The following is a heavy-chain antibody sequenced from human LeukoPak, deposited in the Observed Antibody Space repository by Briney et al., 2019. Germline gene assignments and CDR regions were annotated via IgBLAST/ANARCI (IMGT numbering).Heavy chain of an antibody. Sequence: SETLSLTCTVSGGSISSYYWSWIRQPPGKGLEGIGYIYYSGSTNYNPSLKSRVTISIDTSKNQFSLKLSSVTAADTAVYYCARLPLRSHFDYWGQGTLVTVSS. CDR3: ARLPLRSHFDY. CDR1: GGSISSYY. J-gene: IGHJ4*02. V-gene: IGHV4-59*08. CDR2: IYYSGST.